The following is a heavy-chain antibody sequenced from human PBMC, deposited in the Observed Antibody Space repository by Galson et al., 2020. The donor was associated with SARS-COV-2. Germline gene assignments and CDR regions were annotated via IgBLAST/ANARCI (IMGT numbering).Heavy chain of an antibody. V-gene: IGHV3-21*01. Sequence: GESLKISCAASGFTFSNYNMNWVRQAPGKGLEWVSLISSSSSYIYYADSVRGRFTISRDNAEDSVYLQMDSLRVEDTAIYYCARDNDGDDILDYWGQGTLVTVSS. J-gene: IGHJ4*02. D-gene: IGHD4-17*01. CDR3: ARDNDGDDILDY. CDR2: ISSSSSYI. CDR1: GFTFSNYN.